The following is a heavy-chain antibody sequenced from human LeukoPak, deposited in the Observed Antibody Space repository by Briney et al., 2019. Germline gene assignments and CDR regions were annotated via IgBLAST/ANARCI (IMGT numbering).Heavy chain of an antibody. CDR2: ISSSGGTI. CDR1: GFTFRSYE. J-gene: IGHJ4*02. Sequence: GGSLRLSGAATGFTFRSYEMNWARQPPGKGLEWVSYISSSGGTIYYADSVKGRFTTSRDNAKNSLYLQMNSLRAEDTAVYYCARAGILLWFWGQGTLVTVSS. D-gene: IGHD3-10*01. V-gene: IGHV3-48*03. CDR3: ARAGILLWF.